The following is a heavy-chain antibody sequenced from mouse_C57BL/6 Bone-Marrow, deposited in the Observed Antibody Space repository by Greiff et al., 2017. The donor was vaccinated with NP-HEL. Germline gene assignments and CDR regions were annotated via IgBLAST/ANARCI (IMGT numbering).Heavy chain of an antibody. CDR1: GFTFSSYA. Sequence: VQLKESGGGLVKPGGSLKLSCAASGFTFSSYAMSWVRQTPEKRLEWVATISDGGSYTYYPDNVKGRFTISRNNAKNNLYLQMSQLKSEDTAMYYCARDEGNYYGSSDDYAMDYGGQGTSVTVSS. J-gene: IGHJ4*01. CDR3: ARDEGNYYGSSDDYAMDY. CDR2: ISDGGSYT. V-gene: IGHV5-4*01. D-gene: IGHD1-1*01.